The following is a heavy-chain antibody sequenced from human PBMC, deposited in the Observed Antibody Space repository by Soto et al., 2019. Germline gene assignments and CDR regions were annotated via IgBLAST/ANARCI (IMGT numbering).Heavy chain of an antibody. D-gene: IGHD6-19*01. V-gene: IGHV3-66*01. Sequence: GGSLRLSCAASGFTVSSNYMSWVRQAPGKGLEWVSVIYSGGSTYYADSVKGRFTISRDNSKNTLYLQMNSLRAEDTAVYYCARDVVGSSGWFSFDYWGQGTLVTVSS. J-gene: IGHJ4*02. CDR2: IYSGGST. CDR1: GFTVSSNY. CDR3: ARDVVGSSGWFSFDY.